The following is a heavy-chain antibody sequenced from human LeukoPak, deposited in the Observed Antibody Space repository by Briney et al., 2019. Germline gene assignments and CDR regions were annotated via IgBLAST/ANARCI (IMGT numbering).Heavy chain of an antibody. J-gene: IGHJ3*02. CDR2: INPNSGGT. D-gene: IGHD2-2*03. CDR3: ARYRWILYGPWAFDI. CDR1: GYTFTGYY. Sequence: ASVKVSFKASGYTFTGYYMHWVRQAPGQGLEWMGWINPNSGGTNYAQKFQGRVTMTRDTSISTAYMELSRLRSDDTAVYYRARYRWILYGPWAFDIWGQGKMVTVSS. V-gene: IGHV1-2*02.